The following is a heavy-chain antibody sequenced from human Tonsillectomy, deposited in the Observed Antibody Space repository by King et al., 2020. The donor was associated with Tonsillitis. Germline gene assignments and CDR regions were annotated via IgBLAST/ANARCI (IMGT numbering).Heavy chain of an antibody. CDR3: ATLEAGTPEYFDY. D-gene: IGHD1-7*01. V-gene: IGHV3-30-3*02. J-gene: IGHJ4*02. Sequence: VQLVESGGGVVQPGRSLRVSCAASRFTFSSYAMHWVRQAPGKGLEGVAFTSADGRNKYYAESVKGRFTIYRDNSKNTLYLQMNSLRGEDTAVYFCATLEAGTPEYFDYWGQGTLVTVSS. CDR1: RFTFSSYA. CDR2: TSADGRNK.